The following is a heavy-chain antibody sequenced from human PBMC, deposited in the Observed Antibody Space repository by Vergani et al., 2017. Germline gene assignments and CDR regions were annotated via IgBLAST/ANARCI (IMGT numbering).Heavy chain of an antibody. J-gene: IGHJ1*01. CDR2: ISDDGTQK. V-gene: IGHV3-30*03. CDR3: ATKSCGTPGCQIGYFRE. Sequence: QVHLVESGGGVVQPGRSLRLSCVVSGFTSSYYGMQWVRQAPGKGLEWVAVISDDGTQKYYADSVKGRFTISRDNYKSTLYLQMNSLRTEDTAVYYCATKSCGTPGCQIGYFREWGQGTLVTVSS. CDR1: GFTSSYYG. D-gene: IGHD1-1*01.